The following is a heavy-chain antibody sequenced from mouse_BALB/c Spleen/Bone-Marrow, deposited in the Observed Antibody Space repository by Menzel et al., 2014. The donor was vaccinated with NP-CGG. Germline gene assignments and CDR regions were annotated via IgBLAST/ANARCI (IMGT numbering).Heavy chain of an antibody. J-gene: IGHJ4*01. D-gene: IGHD4-1*01. CDR3: ARDNWERAMDC. CDR2: IRNKANGYTT. Sequence: EVQVVESGGGLVQPGGSLRLSCATSGFTFTDYYMSWVRQPPGKALEWLGFIRNKANGYTTEYSASVKGRFTISRDNSKTILYLQMNTLRAEDSATYYCARDNWERAMDCWGQGTSLTVSS. CDR1: GFTFTDYY. V-gene: IGHV7-3*02.